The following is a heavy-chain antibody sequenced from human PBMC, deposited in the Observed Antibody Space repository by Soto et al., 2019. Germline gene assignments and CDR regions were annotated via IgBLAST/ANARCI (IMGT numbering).Heavy chain of an antibody. CDR3: ATDLNWANY. V-gene: IGHV3-7*01. CDR2: IAPDGDEK. J-gene: IGHJ4*02. CDR1: GFPFSSFG. Sequence: EVQLVESGGDLVQPGGSLRLSCGASGFPFSSFGLTWVRQLPGKGLESVPNIAPDGDEKFYVDSVKGRFTISRDNAKNSLYLQMDSLRAEDTALYYCATDLNWANYWGQGTLVTVSS. D-gene: IGHD7-27*01.